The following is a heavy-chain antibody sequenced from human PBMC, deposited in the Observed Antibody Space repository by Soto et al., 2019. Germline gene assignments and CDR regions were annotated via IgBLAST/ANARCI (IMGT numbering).Heavy chain of an antibody. CDR3: AINYYDSSAYLY. CDR2: IDPSGNGT. V-gene: IGHV1-46*01. CDR1: GHTLINYY. J-gene: IGHJ4*02. Sequence: QVQLVQSGAEVKKPGASVKVSCKASGHTLINYYMHWVRQAPGQGLDWLGKIDPSGNGTSYAERFQGRTTLTSDTSTNTVYVELRSLRSEDTAIYYCAINYYDSSAYLYWGQGTLVTVSS. D-gene: IGHD3-22*01.